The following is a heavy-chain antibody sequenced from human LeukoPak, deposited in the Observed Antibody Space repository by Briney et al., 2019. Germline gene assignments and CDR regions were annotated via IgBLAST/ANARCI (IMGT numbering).Heavy chain of an antibody. CDR1: GGSFSGYY. CDR2: INHSGST. J-gene: IGHJ2*01. CDR3: ARVRSRYFDL. Sequence: PSETLSLTCAVYGGSFSGYYWSWIRQPPGKGLEWIGEINHSGSTNYNPSLKSRVTISVDTSKNQFSLKLSSVTAADAAVYYCARVRSRYFDLWGRGTLFTVSS. V-gene: IGHV4-34*01.